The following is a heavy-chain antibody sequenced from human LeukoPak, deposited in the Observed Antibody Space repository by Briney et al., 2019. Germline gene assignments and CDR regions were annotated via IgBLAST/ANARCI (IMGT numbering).Heavy chain of an antibody. Sequence: GESLQISCKGSGYSFTTYWIGWVRQMPGKGLEWMGIIYPGDSDTRYSPSFQGQVTVSADKSITTAYLQWSSLKASDTAMYYCARRGAVAGDAFDIWGQGTMVTVSS. CDR3: ARRGAVAGDAFDI. V-gene: IGHV5-51*01. J-gene: IGHJ3*02. CDR2: IYPGDSDT. CDR1: GYSFTTYW. D-gene: IGHD6-19*01.